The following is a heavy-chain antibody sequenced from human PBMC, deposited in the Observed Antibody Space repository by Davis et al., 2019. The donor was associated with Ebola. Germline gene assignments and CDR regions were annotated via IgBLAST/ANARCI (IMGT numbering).Heavy chain of an antibody. J-gene: IGHJ4*02. Sequence: PGGSLRLSCVAAGFTFSYHRMNWVRQVPGKGLEWLSYIASSGVDYADSVKGRFTISRDNAKNSLYRQMNNLRDEDTAVYYCARGGGCSGGSCWYADYWGQGTLVTVSS. D-gene: IGHD2-15*01. V-gene: IGHV3-48*02. CDR1: GFTFSYHR. CDR3: ARGGGCSGGSCWYADY. CDR2: IASSGV.